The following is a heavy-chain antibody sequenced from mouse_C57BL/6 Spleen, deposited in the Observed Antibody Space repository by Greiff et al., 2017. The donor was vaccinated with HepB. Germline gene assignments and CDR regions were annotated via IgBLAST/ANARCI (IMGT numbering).Heavy chain of an antibody. V-gene: IGHV1-42*01. D-gene: IGHD1-1*01. Sequence: EVQLQQSGPELVKPGASVKISCKASGYSFTGYYMNWVKQSPEKSLEWIGEINPSTGGTTYNQKFKAKATLTVDKSSSTAYMQLKSLTSEDSAVYYWARMGMTTVGTLTPLTYWGQGTLVTVSA. J-gene: IGHJ3*01. CDR2: INPSTGGT. CDR1: GYSFTGYY. CDR3: ARMGMTTVGTLTPLTY.